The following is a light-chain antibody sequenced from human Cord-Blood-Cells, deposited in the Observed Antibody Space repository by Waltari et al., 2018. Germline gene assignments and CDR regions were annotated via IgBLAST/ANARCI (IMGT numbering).Light chain of an antibody. J-gene: IGKJ3*01. Sequence: DIQMTQSPSSLSASVGDRVTITCRASQSISSYLNWYQQKPGKAPKLLIYAASSLQSGVPSRFSGSGSGTEFTLTISSLQPEDFATYYCQQSYSTPGTFGPGTKVDIK. CDR2: AAS. CDR1: QSISSY. CDR3: QQSYSTPGT. V-gene: IGKV1-39*01.